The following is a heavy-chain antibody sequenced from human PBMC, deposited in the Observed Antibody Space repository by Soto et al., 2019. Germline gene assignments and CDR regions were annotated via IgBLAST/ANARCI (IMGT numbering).Heavy chain of an antibody. CDR1: GYTFTSYG. CDR2: ISAYNGNT. Sequence: ASVKVSCKASGYTFTSYGISWVRQAPGQGLEWMGWISAYNGNTNYAQKLQGRVTMTTDTSTSTAYMELRSLRSDDTAVYYCARDIVVVVAATRMDVWGQGTTVSVS. J-gene: IGHJ6*02. D-gene: IGHD2-15*01. CDR3: ARDIVVVVAATRMDV. V-gene: IGHV1-18*01.